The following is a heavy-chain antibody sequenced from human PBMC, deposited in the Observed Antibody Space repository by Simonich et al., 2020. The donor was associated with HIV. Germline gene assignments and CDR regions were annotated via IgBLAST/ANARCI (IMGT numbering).Heavy chain of an antibody. CDR1: GYSINSGYY. CDR2: VYHRGST. CDR3: AREVVATTDY. V-gene: IGHV4-38-2*02. D-gene: IGHD5-12*01. Sequence: QVQLQESGPGLVKPSETLSLTCAVSGYSINSGYYWAWIRQPPGKGREWSGNVYHRGSTYYNPSLKKRVTISVDTSKNQFSLRLTSVTAADTAGYYCAREVVATTDYWGQGTLVTVSS. J-gene: IGHJ4*02.